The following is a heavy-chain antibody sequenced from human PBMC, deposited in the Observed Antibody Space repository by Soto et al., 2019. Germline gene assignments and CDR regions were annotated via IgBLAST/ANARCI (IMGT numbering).Heavy chain of an antibody. CDR3: ARGQTGHSSGWYPYYFDY. Sequence: QVQLQQWGAGLLKPSETLSLTCAVYGGSFSGYYWSWIRQPPGKGLEWIGEINHIGSTNYNPSLKSRVTISVDTSNNQFSLKLSSVTAADTPVYYCARGQTGHSSGWYPYYFDYWGQGTLVTVSS. J-gene: IGHJ4*02. V-gene: IGHV4-34*01. CDR2: INHIGST. D-gene: IGHD6-19*01. CDR1: GGSFSGYY.